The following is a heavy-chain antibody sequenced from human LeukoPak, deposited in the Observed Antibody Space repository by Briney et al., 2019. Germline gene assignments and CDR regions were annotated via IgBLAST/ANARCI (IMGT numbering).Heavy chain of an antibody. D-gene: IGHD2-15*01. V-gene: IGHV5-51*01. CDR1: GYSFTSYW. J-gene: IGHJ3*02. CDR2: IYPGDSDT. CDR3: ASSVVVVAGGSPDKDAFDI. Sequence: GESLKISCKGSGYSFTSYWIGWVRQMPGKGLEWMGIIYPGDSDTRYSPSFQGQVTISADKSISTAYLQWSSLKASDTAMYYCASSVVVVAGGSPDKDAFDIWGQGTMVTVSS.